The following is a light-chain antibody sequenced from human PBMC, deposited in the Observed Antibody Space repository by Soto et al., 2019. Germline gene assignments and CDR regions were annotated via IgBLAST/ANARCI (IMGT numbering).Light chain of an antibody. V-gene: IGLV1-47*01. CDR1: SSNIVSNY. J-gene: IGLJ3*02. CDR3: AAWDDSLSGWV. Sequence: QSVLTQPPSASGTPGQRVTISCSGSSSNIVSNYVYWYQQLPGTAPKLLIYRNNQRPSGVPDRFSGSKSGTSASLAISGLRSEDEADYYCAAWDDSLSGWVFGGGTKVTVL. CDR2: RNN.